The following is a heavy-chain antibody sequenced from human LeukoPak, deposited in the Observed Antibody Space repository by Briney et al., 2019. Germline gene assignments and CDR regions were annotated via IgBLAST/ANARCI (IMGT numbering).Heavy chain of an antibody. CDR2: IYPGDSDT. CDR1: GYSFTSYW. D-gene: IGHD4-17*01. Sequence: KRGESLKISCKGSGYSFTSYWIGWVRQMPGKGLEWMGIIYPGDSDTRYSPSFQGRVTISADKSISTAYLQWSSLKASDTAMYYCARGAYGDYVLSQGWFDPWGQGTLVTVSS. V-gene: IGHV5-51*01. J-gene: IGHJ5*02. CDR3: ARGAYGDYVLSQGWFDP.